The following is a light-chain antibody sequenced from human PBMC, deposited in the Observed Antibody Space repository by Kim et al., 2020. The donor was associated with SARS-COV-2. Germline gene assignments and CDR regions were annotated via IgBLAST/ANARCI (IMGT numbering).Light chain of an antibody. J-gene: IGLJ2*01. CDR1: SGSSDYHY. Sequence: VTRSSTGSSGSSDYHYVDEYTPRHDGSPTTIIYDDDQSPSGVSGRFCVYIDNPSNSASITISGLSTEDESDYYCQCYNSDNVIFGGGTQLTVL. CDR2: DDD. CDR3: QCYNSDNVI. V-gene: IGLV6-57*01.